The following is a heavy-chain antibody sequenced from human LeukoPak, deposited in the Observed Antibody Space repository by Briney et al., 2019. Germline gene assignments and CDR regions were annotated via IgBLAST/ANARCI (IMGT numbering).Heavy chain of an antibody. J-gene: IGHJ4*02. D-gene: IGHD6-6*01. V-gene: IGHV4-4*09. CDR1: GGSISTYY. Sequence: SETLSLICTVSGGSISTYYWNWIRQPPGKGLEWLGYIYTSGNTDYNPPLKGRVTISVDTSKNLFSLNLSSVAAADTAVYYCARAPPPMYSSSAPFDYWGQGSPVSVSS. CDR3: ARAPPPMYSSSAPFDY. CDR2: IYTSGNT.